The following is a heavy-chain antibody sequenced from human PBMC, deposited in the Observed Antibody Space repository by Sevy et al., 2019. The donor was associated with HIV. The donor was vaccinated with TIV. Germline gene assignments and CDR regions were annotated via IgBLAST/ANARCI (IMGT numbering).Heavy chain of an antibody. V-gene: IGHV4-4*02. J-gene: IGHJ4*02. CDR1: GGSISSDNF. CDR2: IYHSGST. D-gene: IGHD3-22*01. Sequence: SETLSLTCAVSGGSISSDNFWSWVRQPPGKGLEWIGDIYHSGSTNYSPSLGSRVTMSVGKSKNQFSLRLTSVTAAETAVEFCAVLQGEYSDSDAFSMFFFDYWGQGALVTVSS. CDR3: AVLQGEYSDSDAFSMFFFDY.